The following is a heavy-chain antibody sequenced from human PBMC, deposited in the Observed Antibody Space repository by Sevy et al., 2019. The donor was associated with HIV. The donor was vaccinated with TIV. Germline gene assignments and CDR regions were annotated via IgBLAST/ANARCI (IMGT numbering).Heavy chain of an antibody. D-gene: IGHD4-17*01. CDR1: GFTFSNSW. Sequence: GGSLRLSCAASGFTFSNSWMHWVRQVPGKGLVWVSYINSDGSTTTYADSVKGRFTISRDNARNSLYLQMNSLRAEDTAVYYCARDHVKDGDLGDYYYYAFDVWGQGTTVTVSS. J-gene: IGHJ6*02. V-gene: IGHV3-74*03. CDR3: ARDHVKDGDLGDYYYYAFDV. CDR2: INSDGSTT.